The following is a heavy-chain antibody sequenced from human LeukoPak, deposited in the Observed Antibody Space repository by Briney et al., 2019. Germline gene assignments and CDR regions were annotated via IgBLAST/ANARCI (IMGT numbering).Heavy chain of an antibody. Sequence: SETLSLTCAVSGGSISSNNWWIWVRQSPEKGLEWIGEIYHDGSTNYNPSLKSRVTISMDKSKNQLSLKLNFVTAADTAVYYCVTYGSGSYARFDPWGQGTLVTVSS. CDR1: GGSISSNNW. J-gene: IGHJ5*02. CDR2: IYHDGST. D-gene: IGHD3-10*01. V-gene: IGHV4-4*02. CDR3: VTYGSGSYARFDP.